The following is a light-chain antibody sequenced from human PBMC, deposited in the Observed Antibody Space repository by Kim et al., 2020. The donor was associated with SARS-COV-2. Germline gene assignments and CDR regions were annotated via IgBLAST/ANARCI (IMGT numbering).Light chain of an antibody. Sequence: EIVLTQSPGTLSLSPGERATLSCRASQSVSGSYLAWYQQKPGQAPRLLIYGSSSRATGIPDRFSGSGSGTDFTLTISRLEPEDFAVYYCQQYGSSLPLTFGGGTKVDI. J-gene: IGKJ4*01. V-gene: IGKV3-20*01. CDR3: QQYGSSLPLT. CDR1: QSVSGSY. CDR2: GSS.